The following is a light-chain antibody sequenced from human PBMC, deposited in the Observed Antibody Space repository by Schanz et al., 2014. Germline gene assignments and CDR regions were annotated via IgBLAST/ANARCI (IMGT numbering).Light chain of an antibody. CDR2: KAS. J-gene: IGKJ1*01. CDR1: QSISSW. V-gene: IGKV1-5*03. Sequence: DIQMTQSPSTLSTSVGDRVTITCRASQSISSWLAWYQQKPGKVPKLLIYKASSLESRVPSRFSGSGSGTEFTLTITSLQPDDFATYYCQQYNSYWTFGQGTKVEIK. CDR3: QQYNSYWT.